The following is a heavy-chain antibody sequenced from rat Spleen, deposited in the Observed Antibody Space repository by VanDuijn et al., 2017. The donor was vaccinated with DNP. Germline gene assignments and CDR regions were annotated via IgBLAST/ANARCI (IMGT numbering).Heavy chain of an antibody. V-gene: IGHV2-1*01. D-gene: IGHD3-8*01. CDR2: IWSGGST. Sequence: QVQLKESGPGLVQPSQTLSLTCTVSGFSLTSNSVSWVRQPPGKGLEWMGAIWSGGSTDYNSALKSRLSISRDTSKNQVFLKMNSLQTDDTGTYYCTRVPNTYYVMDVWGQGASVTVSS. J-gene: IGHJ4*01. CDR1: GFSLTSNS. CDR3: TRVPNTYYVMDV.